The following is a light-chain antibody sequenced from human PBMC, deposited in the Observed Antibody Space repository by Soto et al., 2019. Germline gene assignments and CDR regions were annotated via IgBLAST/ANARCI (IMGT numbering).Light chain of an antibody. J-gene: IGLJ1*01. Sequence: QSVLTQPASVSGSPGQSITISCTGTSSDVGGYNSVSWYQQYPGKAPKLMIHDVSNRPSGVSNRFSGSKSGNTASLTISGLQAEDEADYYCSSYTSSSSYVFGSGTKV. V-gene: IGLV2-14*01. CDR1: SSDVGGYNS. CDR3: SSYTSSSSYV. CDR2: DVS.